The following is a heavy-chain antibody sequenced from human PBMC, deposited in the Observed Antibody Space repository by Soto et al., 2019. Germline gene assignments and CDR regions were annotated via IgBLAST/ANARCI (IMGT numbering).Heavy chain of an antibody. CDR2: IYYSGSS. CDR1: GGSISSYY. V-gene: IGHV4-59*01. D-gene: IGHD5-12*01. Sequence: QVQLQESGPGLVKPSETLSLTCTVSGGSISSYYWSWIRQPPGKGLEWIGYIYYSGSSNYNPSRKSRVTISVDTSKNQFSLELTAVNAADTAVYYCARRCGSSFDFGGHGTLVTVSS. CDR3: ARRCGSSFDF. J-gene: IGHJ4*01.